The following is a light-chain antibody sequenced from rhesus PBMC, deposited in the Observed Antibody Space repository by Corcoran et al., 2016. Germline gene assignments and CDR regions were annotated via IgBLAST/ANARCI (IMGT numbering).Light chain of an antibody. CDR3: QHYNDNPYS. J-gene: IGKJ2*01. CDR2: AAS. Sequence: DIQMTQSPSALSASVGDRVTISCRTSQNNYSNLAWYQQKPGKAPKLLIYAASNLQTGILSRFSGSGSWTDFTHTINNLQPEDSAAYYCQHYNDNPYSFGQGTKVEIK. CDR1: QNNYSN. V-gene: IGKV1S12*01.